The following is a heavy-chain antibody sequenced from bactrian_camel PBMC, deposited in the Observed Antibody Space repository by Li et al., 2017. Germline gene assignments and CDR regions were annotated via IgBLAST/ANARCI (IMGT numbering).Heavy chain of an antibody. J-gene: IGHJ6*01. CDR3: AARGPYCYTKLSVADFTY. CDR1: GFAGSNLY. D-gene: IGHD2*01. CDR2: IDNAGSAT. Sequence: VQLVESGGGQVQPGGSLRLSCIASGFAGSNLYMAWFRQAPGKEREGVAAIDNAGSATYTYAVQGRFTISKDSAKNTLYLQMNNLKVEDTAMYYCAARGPYCYTKLSVADFTYWGQGTQVTVS. V-gene: IGHV3S40*01.